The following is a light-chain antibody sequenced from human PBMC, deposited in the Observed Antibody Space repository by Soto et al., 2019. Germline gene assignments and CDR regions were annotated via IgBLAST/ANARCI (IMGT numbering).Light chain of an antibody. CDR3: QQRYTTPYT. V-gene: IGKV1-39*01. CDR2: GAS. CDR1: QSIRSY. Sequence: DIQMTQSPSSLSASVGDRVTITCRASQSIRSYLNWYHQKPGKTSQLLIYGASNLQSGAPSRFTGSGSGTHFTLTISSLQPEDFATYYCQQRYTTPYTFGPGTKLEIK. J-gene: IGKJ2*01.